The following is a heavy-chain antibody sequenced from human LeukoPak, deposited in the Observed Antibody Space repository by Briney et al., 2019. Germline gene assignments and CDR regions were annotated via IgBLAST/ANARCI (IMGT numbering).Heavy chain of an antibody. D-gene: IGHD3-10*01. V-gene: IGHV4-38-2*01. J-gene: IGHJ5*02. Sequence: PSETLSLTCGVAGYSINTGCYWGWIRQPPGKGLQWIGSISHGGRTYYNPSLKSPVTISLHTSRKHFSLTLSSDGSGRPPRVFDPWGQGTLVTVSS. CDR3: P. CDR1: GYSINTGCY. CDR2: ISHGGRT.